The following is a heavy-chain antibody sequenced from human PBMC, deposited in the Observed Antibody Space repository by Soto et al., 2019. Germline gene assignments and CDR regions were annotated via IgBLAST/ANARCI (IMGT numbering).Heavy chain of an antibody. Sequence: LILSCAASGFTFRSYAMHWVRQAPGKGLEWVAVISYDGSNKYYADSVKGRFTISRDNSKNTLYLQMNSLRAEDTAVYYCARESQDHSSSWYAHWGQGTLVTVSS. D-gene: IGHD6-13*01. CDR2: ISYDGSNK. V-gene: IGHV3-30-3*01. CDR3: ARESQDHSSSWYAH. J-gene: IGHJ5*02. CDR1: GFTFRSYA.